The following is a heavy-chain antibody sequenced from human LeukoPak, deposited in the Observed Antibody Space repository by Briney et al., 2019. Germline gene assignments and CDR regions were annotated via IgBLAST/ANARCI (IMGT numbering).Heavy chain of an antibody. D-gene: IGHD3-9*01. CDR1: GSTFSSYA. CDR2: ISAYNGNT. Sequence: GASVKVSCKASGSTFSSYAISWVRQAPGQGLEWMGWISAYNGNTNYAQKLQGRVTMTTDTSTSTAYMELRSLRSDDTAVYYCARVTRLRYFDWLLRSPEGYFDYWGQGTLVTVSS. J-gene: IGHJ4*02. V-gene: IGHV1-18*01. CDR3: ARVTRLRYFDWLLRSPEGYFDY.